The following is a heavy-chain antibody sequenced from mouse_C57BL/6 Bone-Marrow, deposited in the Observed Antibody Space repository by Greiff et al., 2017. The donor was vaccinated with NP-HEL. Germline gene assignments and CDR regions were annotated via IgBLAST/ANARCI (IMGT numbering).Heavy chain of an antibody. CDR1: GYTFTDYE. J-gene: IGHJ4*01. CDR2: IDPETGGT. D-gene: IGHD2-3*01. CDR3: TRSHYDGDYYAMDY. Sequence: VKLMESGAELVRPGASVTLSCKASGYTFTDYEMHWVKQTPVHGLEWIGAIDPETGGTAYSQKFKGKAILTADKSSSTAYMELRSLTSEDSAVYYCTRSHYDGDYYAMDYWGQGTSVTVSS. V-gene: IGHV1-15*01.